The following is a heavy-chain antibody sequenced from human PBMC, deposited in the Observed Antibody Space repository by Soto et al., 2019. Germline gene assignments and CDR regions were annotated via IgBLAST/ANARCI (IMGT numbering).Heavy chain of an antibody. CDR3: ARVGAYYYDSSGYVDY. J-gene: IGHJ4*02. CDR2: IYHSGST. Sequence: QVQLQESGPGLVKPSETLSLTCAVSGYSISSGYYWGWIRQPPGKGLEWIGSIYHSGSTYYNPSLKSRVTISVDTSKNQFSLKLSSVTAADTAVYYCARVGAYYYDSSGYVDYWGQGTLVTVSS. CDR1: GYSISSGYY. V-gene: IGHV4-38-2*01. D-gene: IGHD3-22*01.